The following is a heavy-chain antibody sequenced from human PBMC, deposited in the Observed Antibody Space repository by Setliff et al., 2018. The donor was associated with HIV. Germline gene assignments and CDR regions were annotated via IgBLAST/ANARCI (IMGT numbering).Heavy chain of an antibody. CDR1: GESISGSSYS. V-gene: IGHV4-39*07. D-gene: IGHD3-10*01. CDR2: IYYSGST. J-gene: IGHJ4*02. CDR3: ARVQRVGSVEGYFDY. Sequence: PSETLSLTCTVSGESISGSSYSWGWIRQPPGKGPEWIGNIYYSGSTYYNPSLKSRVTISLDTSKNQFSLKLSSVTAADTAVYYCARVQRVGSVEGYFDYWGQGTLVTVSS.